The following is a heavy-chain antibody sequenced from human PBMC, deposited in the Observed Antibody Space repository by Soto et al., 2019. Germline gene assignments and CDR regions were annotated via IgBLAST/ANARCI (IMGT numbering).Heavy chain of an antibody. D-gene: IGHD4-17*01. CDR1: GYTFTSYY. Sequence: ASVKVSCKASGYTFTSYYMHWVRQAPGQGLEWMGIINPSGGSTSYAQKFQGRVTMTRDTSTSTVYMELSSLRSEDTAVYYCARDDDVTTTVTTYYYYGMDVWGQGTMVTVSS. J-gene: IGHJ6*02. CDR2: INPSGGST. CDR3: ARDDDVTTTVTTYYYYGMDV. V-gene: IGHV1-46*01.